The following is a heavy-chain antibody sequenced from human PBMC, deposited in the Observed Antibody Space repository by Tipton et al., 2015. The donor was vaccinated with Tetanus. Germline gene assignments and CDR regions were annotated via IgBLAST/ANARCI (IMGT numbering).Heavy chain of an antibody. Sequence: GLVKPSETLSLTCAVYGGSFSGYYWSWIRQPPGKGLEWIGEINHSGSTNYNPSLKSRVTISVDTAKNQFSLKLSSVTAADTAVYYCASLYYEHYYDSSGYNFDDWGQGTLVTVSS. CDR3: ASLYYEHYYDSSGYNFDD. CDR2: INHSGST. V-gene: IGHV4-34*01. J-gene: IGHJ4*02. CDR1: GGSFSGYY. D-gene: IGHD3-22*01.